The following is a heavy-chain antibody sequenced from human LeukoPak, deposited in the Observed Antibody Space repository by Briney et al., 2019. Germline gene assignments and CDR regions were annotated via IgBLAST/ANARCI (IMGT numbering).Heavy chain of an antibody. D-gene: IGHD1-20*01. CDR1: GFTFSSYG. Sequence: PGGSLRLSCAASGFTFSSYGMHWVRQAPGKGLEWVAVISYDGSNKYYADSVKGRFTISRDNSKNTLYLQMNSLRAEDTAVYYCAKDLITGTTKVPGGFDYWGQGTLVTVSS. CDR2: ISYDGSNK. CDR3: AKDLITGTTKVPGGFDY. V-gene: IGHV3-30*18. J-gene: IGHJ4*02.